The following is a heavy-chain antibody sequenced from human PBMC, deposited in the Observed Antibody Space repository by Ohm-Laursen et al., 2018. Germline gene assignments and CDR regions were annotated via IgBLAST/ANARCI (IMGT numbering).Heavy chain of an antibody. Sequence: FLRLSCAASGFTFHDYAFHWVRQAPGKGLGWVSGISWNSGTIGYADSVKGRFTISRDNAKNSLYLQMNSLRAEDTAVYYCARGGNTDFWSGYKYFDHWGQGTLVTVSS. CDR3: ARGGNTDFWSGYKYFDH. CDR2: ISWNSGTI. CDR1: GFTFHDYA. V-gene: IGHV3-9*01. J-gene: IGHJ4*02. D-gene: IGHD3-3*01.